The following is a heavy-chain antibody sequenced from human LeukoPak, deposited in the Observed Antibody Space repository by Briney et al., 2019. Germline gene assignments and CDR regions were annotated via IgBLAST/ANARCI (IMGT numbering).Heavy chain of an antibody. CDR1: GFTFSSYA. J-gene: IGHJ6*02. CDR3: AKGGRTLLRFLEWLSTVYGMDV. V-gene: IGHV3-23*01. CDR2: ISGSGGST. D-gene: IGHD3-3*01. Sequence: GGSLRLSCAASGFTFSSYAMSWVRQAPGKGLEWVSAISGSGGSTYYADSVKGRFTISRDNSKNTLYLQMNSVRAEDTAVYYCAKGGRTLLRFLEWLSTVYGMDVWGQGTTVTVSS.